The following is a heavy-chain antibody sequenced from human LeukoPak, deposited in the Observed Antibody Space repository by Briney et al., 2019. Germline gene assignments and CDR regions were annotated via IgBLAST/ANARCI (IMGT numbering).Heavy chain of an antibody. J-gene: IGHJ5*02. CDR2: IRSAPSNI. Sequence: GGSLRLSCAASGFKFSDYSMNWVRQAPGKGLEWVAYIRSAPSNIFYADSVKGRFTISRDNAKNSLDLQMNSLRAEDTAVYYCARDHRGQWLEWFDPWGQGTLVTVSS. V-gene: IGHV3-48*04. CDR1: GFKFSDYS. CDR3: ARDHRGQWLEWFDP. D-gene: IGHD6-19*01.